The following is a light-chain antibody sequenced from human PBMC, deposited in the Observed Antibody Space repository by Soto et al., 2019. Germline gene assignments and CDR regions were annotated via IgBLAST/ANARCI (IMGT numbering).Light chain of an antibody. CDR1: SSDVGGYNY. V-gene: IGLV2-11*01. Sequence: QSALTQSRSVSGSPGQSVTISCTGTSSDVGGYNYVSWYQQHPGKAPKLMIHDVSKRPSGVPDRFSGSKSGNTASLTISGLQAEDEADYYCCSYAGSYTHYVFGTGTQLTVL. CDR2: DVS. CDR3: CSYAGSYTHYV. J-gene: IGLJ1*01.